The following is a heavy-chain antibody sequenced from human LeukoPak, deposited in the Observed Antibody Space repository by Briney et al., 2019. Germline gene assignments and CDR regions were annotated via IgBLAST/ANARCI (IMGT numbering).Heavy chain of an antibody. CDR2: MNPNSGNT. CDR1: GYTFTSYD. Sequence: ASVKVSCKASGYTFTSYDINWVRHATGQGLEWMGWMNPNSGNTGYAQKFQGRVTMTRNTSISTAYMELSSLRSEDTAVYYCARGWLRYFGWLIKTYYFDYWGQGTLVTVSS. V-gene: IGHV1-8*01. D-gene: IGHD3-9*01. J-gene: IGHJ4*02. CDR3: ARGWLRYFGWLIKTYYFDY.